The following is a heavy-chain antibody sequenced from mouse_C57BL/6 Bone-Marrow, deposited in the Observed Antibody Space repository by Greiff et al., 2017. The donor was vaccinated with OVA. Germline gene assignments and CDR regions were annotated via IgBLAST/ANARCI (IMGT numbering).Heavy chain of an antibody. D-gene: IGHD1-1*01. CDR3: ARRYYRFDY. Sequence: EVKVVESGGDLVKPGGSLKLSCAASGFTFSSYGMSWVRQTPDKRLEWVATISSGGSYTYYPDSVKGRFTISRDNAKNTLYLQMSSLKSEDTAMYYCARRYYRFDYWGQGTTLTVSS. V-gene: IGHV5-6*02. J-gene: IGHJ2*01. CDR1: GFTFSSYG. CDR2: ISSGGSYT.